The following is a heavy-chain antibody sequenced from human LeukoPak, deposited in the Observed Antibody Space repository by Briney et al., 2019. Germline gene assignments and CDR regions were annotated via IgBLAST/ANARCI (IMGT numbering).Heavy chain of an antibody. Sequence: GGSLRLSCAASGFTFSIYAMRWVRQAPGKGLEWVAVISYDGSNKYYADSVKGRFTISRDNSKNTLYLQMNSLRAEDTAVYYCARDDSGYDYPYWGQGTLVTVSS. CDR2: ISYDGSNK. CDR1: GFTFSIYA. J-gene: IGHJ4*02. V-gene: IGHV3-30-3*01. CDR3: ARDDSGYDYPY. D-gene: IGHD5-12*01.